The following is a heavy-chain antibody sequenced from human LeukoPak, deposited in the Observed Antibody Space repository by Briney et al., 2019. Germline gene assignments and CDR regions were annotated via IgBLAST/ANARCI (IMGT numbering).Heavy chain of an antibody. V-gene: IGHV3-7*01. CDR2: IKQEGSEK. CDR3: ARDPWYSSSWFFDY. Sequence: PGGSLRLSCADSGFTFSTYWMRWVRQAPGKGLEWVATIKQEGSEKYYVDSVKGRFTISRDNAKNSLYLQMNSLRAEDTAVYHCARDPWYSSSWFFDYWGQGSLVTVSS. CDR1: GFTFSTYW. J-gene: IGHJ4*02. D-gene: IGHD6-13*01.